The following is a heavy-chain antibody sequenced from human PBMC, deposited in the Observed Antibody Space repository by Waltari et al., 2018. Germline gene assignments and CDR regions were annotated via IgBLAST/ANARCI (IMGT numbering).Heavy chain of an antibody. V-gene: IGHV4-34*01. J-gene: IGHJ4*02. D-gene: IGHD3-3*01. CDR1: GGSFSGYY. CDR3: ARGGITSFGVVTRYYFDY. CDR2: INHSGST. Sequence: QVQLQQWGAGLLKPSETLSLTCAVYGGSFSGYYWSWIRQPPGKGLEWIGEINHSGSTNYQPSLKSRVTISVDTSKNQFSLKLSSVTAADTAVYYCARGGITSFGVVTRYYFDYWGQGTLVTVSS.